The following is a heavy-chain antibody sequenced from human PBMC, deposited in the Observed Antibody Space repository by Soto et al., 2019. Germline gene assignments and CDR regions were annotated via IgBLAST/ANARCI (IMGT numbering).Heavy chain of an antibody. D-gene: IGHD2-15*01. Sequence: ASVKVSCKVSGYTLTELSMHWVRQAPGKGLEWMGGFDPEDGETIYAQKFQGRVTMTEDTSTDTAYMELSSLRSEDTAVYYCATAVVAATDYYYYGMDVWGQGTTVTVSS. CDR1: GYTLTELS. J-gene: IGHJ6*02. V-gene: IGHV1-24*01. CDR3: ATAVVAATDYYYYGMDV. CDR2: FDPEDGET.